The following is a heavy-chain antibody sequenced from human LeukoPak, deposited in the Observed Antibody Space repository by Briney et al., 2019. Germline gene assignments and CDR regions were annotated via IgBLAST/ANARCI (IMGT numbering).Heavy chain of an antibody. CDR2: IKQDGSEK. V-gene: IGHV3-7*01. CDR3: ARDIVATPSGGFDY. CDR1: GVTFSSYW. D-gene: IGHD5-12*01. J-gene: IGHJ4*02. Sequence: GGSLRLSCAASGVTFSSYWMSWVRQAPGKGLEWVANIKQDGSEKYYVDSVKGRFTISRDNAKNSLYLQMNSLRAEDTAVYYCARDIVATPSGGFDYWGQGTLVTVSS.